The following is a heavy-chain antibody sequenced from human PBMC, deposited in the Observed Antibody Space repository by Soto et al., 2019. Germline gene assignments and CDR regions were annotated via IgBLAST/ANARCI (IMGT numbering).Heavy chain of an antibody. D-gene: IGHD4-17*01. CDR3: ARGGGPMTTVTRDAFDI. CDR1: GYTFTGYY. CDR2: INPNSGGT. Sequence: QVQLVQSGAEVKKPGASVKVSCKASGYTFTGYYMHWVRQAPGQGLEWMGWINPNSGGTNYAQKFQGWVTMTRDTSINTAYMELSRLRSDDTAVYYCARGGGPMTTVTRDAFDIWGQGTMVTVSS. V-gene: IGHV1-2*04. J-gene: IGHJ3*02.